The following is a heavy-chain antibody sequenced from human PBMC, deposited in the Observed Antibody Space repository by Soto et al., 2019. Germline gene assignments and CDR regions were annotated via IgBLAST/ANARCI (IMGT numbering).Heavy chain of an antibody. CDR1: GFTFSSYS. J-gene: IGHJ4*02. CDR3: ARAVAAGDY. V-gene: IGHV3-48*01. D-gene: IGHD3-10*01. CDR2: ISSSSSTM. Sequence: EVPLVESGGGLVQPGGSLRLSCAASGFTFSSYSMNWVRQAPGKGLEWVSYISSSSSTMFYADSVKGRFTISRDNAKNSLHLQMSSLRAEDTAVYYCARAVAAGDYWGQGTLVTVSS.